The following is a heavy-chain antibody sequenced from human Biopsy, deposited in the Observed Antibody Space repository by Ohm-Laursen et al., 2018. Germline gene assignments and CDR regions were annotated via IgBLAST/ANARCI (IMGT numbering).Heavy chain of an antibody. Sequence: SVKVSCNASAYSFGDHRIHWVRQAPGQGLEWMGWIDPKSGGTNYAQKFQGRVTMTRDTSISTTYMELRRLTSDDTAVFYCARELGDFWGGRQFDFWGQGTLVIVSS. D-gene: IGHD3-3*01. CDR2: IDPKSGGT. J-gene: IGHJ5*01. CDR3: ARELGDFWGGRQFDF. CDR1: AYSFGDHR. V-gene: IGHV1-2*02.